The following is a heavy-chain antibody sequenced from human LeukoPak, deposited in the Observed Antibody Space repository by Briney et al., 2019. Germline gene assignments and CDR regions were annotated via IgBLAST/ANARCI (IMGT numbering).Heavy chain of an antibody. CDR2: ISGSGGST. CDR1: AFTFSSYA. D-gene: IGHD5-18*01. CDR3: AKGPDTAMDPAYFDY. Sequence: GGSLRLSCAASAFTFSSYAMSWVRQAPGKGLEWVSAISGSGGSTYYADSAKGRFTISRDNSKNTLNLQMNSLRAEDTAVYYCAKGPDTAMDPAYFDYWGQGTLVTVSS. V-gene: IGHV3-23*01. J-gene: IGHJ4*02.